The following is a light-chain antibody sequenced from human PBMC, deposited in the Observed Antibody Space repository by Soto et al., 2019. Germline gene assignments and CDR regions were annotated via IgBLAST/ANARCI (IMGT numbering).Light chain of an antibody. CDR2: DDS. J-gene: IGLJ1*01. CDR3: QVWDSSSDHPYV. Sequence: SYELTQPPSVSVAPGQTARITCGGNNIGSKSVHWYQQKPGRAPVLVVYDDSDRPSGIPERFSGSNSGNTATLTISRVEAGDEADYYCQVWDSSSDHPYVFGTGTKLTVL. CDR1: NIGSKS. V-gene: IGLV3-21*02.